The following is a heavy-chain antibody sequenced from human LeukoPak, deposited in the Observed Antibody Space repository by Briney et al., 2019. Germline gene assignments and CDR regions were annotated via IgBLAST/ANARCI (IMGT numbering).Heavy chain of an antibody. CDR2: ISSSSSYI. V-gene: IGHV3-21*01. J-gene: IGHJ4*02. CDR1: GFTFDDYA. CDR3: ARAGYCGSTNCYFSF. Sequence: GGSLRLSCAASGFTFDDYAMHWVRQAPGKGLEWVSSISSSSSYIYYADSVKGRFTISRGNAENSLYLQMNSLRAEDTAMYYCARAGYCGSTNCYFSFWGQGTLVTVSS. D-gene: IGHD2-2*03.